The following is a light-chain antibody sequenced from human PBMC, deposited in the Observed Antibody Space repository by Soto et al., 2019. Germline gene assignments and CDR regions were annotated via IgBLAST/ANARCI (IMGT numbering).Light chain of an antibody. V-gene: IGKV1-39*01. Sequence: DIQMTQSPPALSASVEDRVIITCRASQSISNHLNWYQQKPGKAPKLLIFAASSLQSGVPSRFSGSGFGTYFTLTISSLQTEDSATYYCQHNYSPPPITFGQGTRLEIK. CDR1: QSISNH. CDR3: QHNYSPPPIT. CDR2: AAS. J-gene: IGKJ5*01.